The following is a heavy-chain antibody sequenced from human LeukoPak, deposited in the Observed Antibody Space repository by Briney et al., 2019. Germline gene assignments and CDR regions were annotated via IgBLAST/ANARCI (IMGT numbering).Heavy chain of an antibody. Sequence: ASVKVSCKASGYTFTSYGISWVRQAPGQGLEWMGWISAYNGNTNYAQKLQGRVTMTTDTSTSTAYMELRSLRSDDTAVYYCAREPRLETARNWFDPWGQGTLVTVSS. CDR2: ISAYNGNT. J-gene: IGHJ5*02. CDR3: AREPRLETARNWFDP. V-gene: IGHV1-18*01. CDR1: GYTFTSYG.